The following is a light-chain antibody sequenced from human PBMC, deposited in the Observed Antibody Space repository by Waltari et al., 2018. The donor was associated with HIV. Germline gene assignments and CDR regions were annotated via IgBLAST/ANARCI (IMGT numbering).Light chain of an antibody. V-gene: IGKV1-8*01. Sequence: AIRMTQSPSSFSASTGDRVTITCRASQGISSYLAWYQQKPGKAPRLLIYAASTLQSGVPSRFSGSGSGTDFTLTINCLQSEDFATYYCHQYYNYPRTFGQGTKVEIK. CDR2: AAS. J-gene: IGKJ1*01. CDR3: HQYYNYPRT. CDR1: QGISSY.